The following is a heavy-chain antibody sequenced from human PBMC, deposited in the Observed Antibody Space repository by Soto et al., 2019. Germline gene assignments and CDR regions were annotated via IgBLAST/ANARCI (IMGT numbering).Heavy chain of an antibody. CDR1: GCSISRSNW. CDR3: ARSITVEWLLFDN. D-gene: IGHD3-9*01. V-gene: IGHV4-4*02. J-gene: IGHJ4*02. CDR2: IYHSRSP. Sequence: KPAETLSLTCAVSGCSISRSNWWCWVRQPPGKWFECIREIYHSRSPNYHTSHKRRLTISVHKSKNQFPLKLTPLTAADTAVYYCARSITVEWLLFDNWGQGTLVTVSS.